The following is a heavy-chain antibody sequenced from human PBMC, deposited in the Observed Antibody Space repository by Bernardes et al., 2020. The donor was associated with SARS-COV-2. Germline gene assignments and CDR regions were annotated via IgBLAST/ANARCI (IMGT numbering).Heavy chain of an antibody. V-gene: IGHV4-59*11. Sequence: SETLSLTCAVSGFTISSHYWSWVRQPPGKGLEWIASIYYGGSTTYNPSLQTRVTLSVDTSKSQFSLKLSSVTDADTDVYYFATESRSRSFEWYFDLWGRGTLVNVSS. CDR2: IYYGGST. CDR1: GFTISSHY. CDR3: ATESRSRSFEWYFDL. D-gene: IGHD6-6*01. J-gene: IGHJ2*01.